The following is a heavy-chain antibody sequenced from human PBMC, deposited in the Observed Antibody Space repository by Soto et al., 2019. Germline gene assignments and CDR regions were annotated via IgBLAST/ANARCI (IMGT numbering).Heavy chain of an antibody. Sequence: PGESLKISCXASGFSFGSYALSWVRQAPGKGLEWVSTISGSDGKTFYADSVKGRFSISRDTSQSTLYLQMNSLRADDTAMYYCARWSYLDYWGQGTRVTVSS. V-gene: IGHV3-23*01. J-gene: IGHJ4*02. CDR3: ARWSYLDY. CDR2: ISGSDGKT. CDR1: GFSFGSYA. D-gene: IGHD3-3*01.